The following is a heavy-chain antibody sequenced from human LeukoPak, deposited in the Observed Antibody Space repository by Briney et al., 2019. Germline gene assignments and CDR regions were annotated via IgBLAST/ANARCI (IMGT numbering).Heavy chain of an antibody. J-gene: IGHJ4*02. Sequence: SETLSLTCTVSDDSISSYYWSWIRQPPGKGLEWIGYIYYTGSTKYNPSLKSRVTISVDTSKNQFSLKLNSVTAADTAVYYCARGVYIAAAQYGYWGQGTLVTVSS. CDR3: ARGVYIAAAQYGY. D-gene: IGHD6-13*01. CDR1: DDSISSYY. V-gene: IGHV4-59*01. CDR2: IYYTGST.